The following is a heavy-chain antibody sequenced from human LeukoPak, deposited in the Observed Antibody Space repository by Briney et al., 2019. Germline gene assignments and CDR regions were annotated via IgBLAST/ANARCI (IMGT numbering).Heavy chain of an antibody. CDR3: ARHLRLLEPPFPPRAFDI. Sequence: PSETLSLTCAVYGGSFSGYFYNWIRQTPGQGLEWIGEINHSGDTNYNPSLKSRVTMSVDSSKNQLSLSLSSLTAADTAVYYCARHLRLLEPPFPPRAFDIRGQGTTVTVSS. D-gene: IGHD3-3*01. CDR1: GGSFSGYF. J-gene: IGHJ3*02. CDR2: INHSGDT. V-gene: IGHV4-34*01.